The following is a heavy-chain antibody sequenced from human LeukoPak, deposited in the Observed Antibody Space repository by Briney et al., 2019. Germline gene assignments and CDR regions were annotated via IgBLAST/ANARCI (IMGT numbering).Heavy chain of an antibody. CDR3: ARDWGYYDSSGYYSDLSY. D-gene: IGHD3-22*01. CDR2: ISAYNGNT. CDR1: GYTFTSYG. V-gene: IGHV1-18*01. Sequence: GSSVKVSCKASGYTFTSYGISWVRQAPGQGLEWMGWISAYNGNTNYAQKLQGRVTMTTDTSTSTAYMELRSLRSDDTAVYYCARDWGYYDSSGYYSDLSYWGQGTLVTVSS. J-gene: IGHJ4*02.